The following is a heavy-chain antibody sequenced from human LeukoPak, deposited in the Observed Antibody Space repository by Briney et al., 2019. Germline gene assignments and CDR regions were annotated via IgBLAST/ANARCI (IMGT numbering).Heavy chain of an antibody. D-gene: IGHD6-13*01. CDR1: GGTFSSYA. V-gene: IGHV1-69*04. Sequence: ASVKVSCKASGGTFSSYAISWVRQAPGQGLEWTGRIIPILGIANYAQKFQGRVTITADKSTSTAYMELSSLRSEDTAVYYCARSYSSSWSPDYWGQGTLVTVSS. CDR3: ARSYSSSWSPDY. J-gene: IGHJ4*02. CDR2: IIPILGIA.